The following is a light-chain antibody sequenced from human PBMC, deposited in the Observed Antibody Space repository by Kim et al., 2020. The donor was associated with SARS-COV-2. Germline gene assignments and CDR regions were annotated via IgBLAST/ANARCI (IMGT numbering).Light chain of an antibody. V-gene: IGLV3-1*01. CDR3: QAWDSSTGV. CDR2: QDS. J-gene: IGLJ3*02. CDR1: KLGDKY. Sequence: SYELTQPPSVSVSPGQTASITCSGDKLGDKYSCWYQQKPGQSPVLVIYQDSKRPSGIPERFSGANSGNTATLTISGTQAMDEDDYYCQAWDSSTGVFGGGTQLTV.